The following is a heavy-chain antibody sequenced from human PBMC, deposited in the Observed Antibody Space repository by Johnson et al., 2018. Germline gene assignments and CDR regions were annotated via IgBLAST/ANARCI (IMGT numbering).Heavy chain of an antibody. Sequence: QVQLQESGPGLVKPSETLSLTCSVSGGSISGYYWSWIRQSPGNGLEWIGYIYYSGSTSFNPSLKSRVALSIDTSKNQFSLKLTSVNAADTAVYYCARYCSDGSCKSRYYDIWGQGTMVTVSS. D-gene: IGHD2-15*01. J-gene: IGHJ3*02. CDR3: ARYCSDGSCKSRYYDI. CDR1: GGSISGYY. V-gene: IGHV4-59*01. CDR2: IYYSGST.